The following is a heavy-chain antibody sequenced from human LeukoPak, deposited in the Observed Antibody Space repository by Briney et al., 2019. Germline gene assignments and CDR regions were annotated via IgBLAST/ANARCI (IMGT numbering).Heavy chain of an antibody. V-gene: IGHV4-34*01. CDR2: INHSGST. J-gene: IGHJ4*02. D-gene: IGHD2-2*01. CDR1: GGSFSGYY. CDR3: ARGSSPGVGYFDY. Sequence: PSETLSLTCAVYGGSFSGYYWSWIRQPPGKGLEWIGEINHSGSTNYNPSLKSRVTISVDTSKKQFSLKVSSVTAADTAVYYCARGSSPGVGYFDYWGQGTLVTVSS.